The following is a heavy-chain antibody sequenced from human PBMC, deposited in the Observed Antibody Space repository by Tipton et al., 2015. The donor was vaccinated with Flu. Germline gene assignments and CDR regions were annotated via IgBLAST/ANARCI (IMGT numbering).Heavy chain of an antibody. V-gene: IGHV3-23*01. J-gene: IGHJ5*01. Sequence: GSLRLSCAASGFTFSSYAMTWVRQAPGKGLQWVSVISGSDGSTNYADSVKGRFTISRDNSKNTLFLQMNSLRDEDTAVYYCAKDRAPYCGDDCYGGLDSRGQGTLVTVSS. CDR3: AKDRAPYCGDDCYGGLDS. D-gene: IGHD2-21*01. CDR2: ISGSDGST. CDR1: GFTFSSYA.